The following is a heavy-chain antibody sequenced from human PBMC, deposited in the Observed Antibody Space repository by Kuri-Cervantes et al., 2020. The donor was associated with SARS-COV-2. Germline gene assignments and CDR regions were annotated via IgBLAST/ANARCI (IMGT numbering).Heavy chain of an antibody. CDR2: ISFDESDK. CDR1: GFTFSTYR. Sequence: GESLKISCAASGFTFSTYRMHWVRQAPGKGLEWVSVISFDESDKSYVDSVKGRFTISRDNSKSTLYLQMNSLRAEDTAAYYCAKDHGPYSRATAYYGMDVWGQGTTVTVSS. D-gene: IGHD6-13*01. V-gene: IGHV3-30*18. CDR3: AKDHGPYSRATAYYGMDV. J-gene: IGHJ6*02.